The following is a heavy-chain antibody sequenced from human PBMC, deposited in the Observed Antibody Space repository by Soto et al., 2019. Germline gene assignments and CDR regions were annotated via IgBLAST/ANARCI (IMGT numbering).Heavy chain of an antibody. CDR1: GGTFSSYA. CDR3: ARERLDTAMGNDAFDI. V-gene: IGHV1-69*13. J-gene: IGHJ3*02. CDR2: IIPIFGTA. D-gene: IGHD5-18*01. Sequence: GASVKVSCKASGGTFSSYAISWVRQAPGQGLEWMGGIIPIFGTANYAQKFQGRVTITADESTSTAYMELSSLRSEDTAVYYCARERLDTAMGNDAFDIWGQGTMVTVSS.